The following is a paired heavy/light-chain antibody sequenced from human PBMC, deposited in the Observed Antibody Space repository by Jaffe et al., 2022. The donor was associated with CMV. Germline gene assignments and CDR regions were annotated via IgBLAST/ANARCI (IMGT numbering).Light chain of an antibody. CDR2: DAS. Sequence: EIVLTQSPATLSLSPGERATLSCRASQSVSSYLAWYQQKPGQAPRLLIYDASNRATGIPARFSGSGSGTDFTLTISSLEPEDFAVYYCQQRSNWPPWTFGQGTKVEIK. CDR1: QSVSSY. J-gene: IGKJ1*01. V-gene: IGKV3-11*01. CDR3: QQRSNWPPWT.
Heavy chain of an antibody. CDR2: IKQDGSEK. D-gene: IGHD3-22*01. CDR1: GFTFSSYW. J-gene: IGHJ3*02. Sequence: EVQLVESGGGLVQPGGSLRLSCAASGFTFSSYWMSWVRQAPGKGLEWVANIKQDGSEKYYVDSVKGRFTISRDNAKNSLYLQMNSLRAEDTAVYYCVLYYYDSSGYYWDPDAFDIWGQGTMVTVSS. CDR3: VLYYYDSSGYYWDPDAFDI. V-gene: IGHV3-7*03.